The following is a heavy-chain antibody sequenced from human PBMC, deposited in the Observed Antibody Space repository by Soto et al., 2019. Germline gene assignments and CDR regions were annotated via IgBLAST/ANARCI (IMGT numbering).Heavy chain of an antibody. CDR1: GFTFSSYA. CDR2: ISYDGSNK. J-gene: IGHJ4*02. Sequence: GGSLRLSCAASGFTFSSYAMHWVRQAPGKGLEWVAVISYDGSNKYYADSVKGRFTISRDNSKNTLYLQMNSLRAEDTAVYYCARDPYSSSTAYYFDYWGQGTLVTVSS. V-gene: IGHV3-30-3*01. D-gene: IGHD6-13*01. CDR3: ARDPYSSSTAYYFDY.